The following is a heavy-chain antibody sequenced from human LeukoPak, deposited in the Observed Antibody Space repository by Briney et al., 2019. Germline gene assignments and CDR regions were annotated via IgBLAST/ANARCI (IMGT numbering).Heavy chain of an antibody. CDR1: GFTFTNYA. Sequence: GGSLRLPCVASGFTFTNYAMSWVRQAPGKGLEWVSVISGGGGTTYYADSVKGRFTLSRDNSKNTVYLQMNSLRAEDTAVYYCAKATLYDFWRGYSYYFDYWGQGTLVTVSS. V-gene: IGHV3-23*01. CDR2: ISGGGGTT. CDR3: AKATLYDFWRGYSYYFDY. D-gene: IGHD3-3*01. J-gene: IGHJ4*02.